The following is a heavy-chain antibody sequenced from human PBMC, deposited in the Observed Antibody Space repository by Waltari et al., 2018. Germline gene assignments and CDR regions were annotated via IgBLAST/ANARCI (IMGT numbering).Heavy chain of an antibody. D-gene: IGHD6-19*01. CDR2: ISIDGXTT. CDR3: TRDVXHSSFDP. Sequence: EVQLVESGGAXVQPGGSLRLXCVGSGFSFSAHWMHWVRQAPGKGLVWVSHISIDGXTTTYGDSVKGRXTIXRDXAXNXLYLQMNXXXVDDXAVYYCTRDVXHSSFDPXGQGTLVTVXS. V-gene: IGHV3-74*01. J-gene: IGHJ5*02. CDR1: GFSFSAHW.